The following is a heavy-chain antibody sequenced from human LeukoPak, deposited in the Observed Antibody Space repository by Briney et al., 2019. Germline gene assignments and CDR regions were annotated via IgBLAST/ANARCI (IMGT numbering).Heavy chain of an antibody. J-gene: IGHJ4*02. CDR3: AKWSNYYDSSGYYYFDY. Sequence: GGSLRLSCAASGFTFSSYGMHWVRQAPGKGLEWVAFIRYDGSNKYYADSVKGRFTISRDNSKNTLYLQMNSLRAEDTAVYYCAKWSNYYDSSGYYYFDYWGQGTLVTVSS. CDR2: IRYDGSNK. V-gene: IGHV3-30*02. CDR1: GFTFSSYG. D-gene: IGHD3-22*01.